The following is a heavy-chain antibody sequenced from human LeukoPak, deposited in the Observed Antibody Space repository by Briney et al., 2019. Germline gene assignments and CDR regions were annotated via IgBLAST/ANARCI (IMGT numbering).Heavy chain of an antibody. V-gene: IGHV3-9*01. CDR1: GFTFDDYA. D-gene: IGHD6-19*01. CDR3: AKDSSGWSFNWFDP. CDR2: ISWNSGSI. Sequence: GGSLRLSCAASGFTFDDYAMHWVRQAPGKGLEWGSGISWNSGSIGYADSVKGRFTISRDNAKNSLYLQMNSLRAEDTALYYCAKDSSGWSFNWFDPWGQGTLVTVSS. J-gene: IGHJ5*02.